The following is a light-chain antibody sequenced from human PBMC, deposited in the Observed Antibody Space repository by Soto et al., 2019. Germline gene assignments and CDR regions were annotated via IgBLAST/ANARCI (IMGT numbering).Light chain of an antibody. CDR2: LGS. V-gene: IGKV2-28*01. CDR3: MQALQDPPT. CDR1: QSLLHSNGYNY. Sequence: DIVMTQSPLSLPVTPGEPASISCRSSQSLLHSNGYNYLDWYLEKPGQSPQLLIYLGSNRSSGLPDRVSGSGSGTDFTLKLSSLEAADVGVYSYMQALQDPPTFGQWTQVEI. J-gene: IGKJ1*01.